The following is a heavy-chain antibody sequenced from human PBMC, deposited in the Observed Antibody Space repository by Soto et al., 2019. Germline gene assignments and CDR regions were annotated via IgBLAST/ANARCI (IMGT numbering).Heavy chain of an antibody. Sequence: QVQLQASGPGLVKPSQTLSLNCTVSGGSISSGGYYWSWILQHPGKGLEWIGYIYYSGSTYYTPSLKSRVNISVDTSKNQFSLKLKSVTAADTAVYFCARGGWSDYYYSGGLVLLFWGQGTLVTVSS. CDR3: ARGGWSDYYYSGGLVLLF. CDR1: GGSISSGGYY. J-gene: IGHJ4*02. CDR2: IYYSGST. V-gene: IGHV4-31*03. D-gene: IGHD3-22*01.